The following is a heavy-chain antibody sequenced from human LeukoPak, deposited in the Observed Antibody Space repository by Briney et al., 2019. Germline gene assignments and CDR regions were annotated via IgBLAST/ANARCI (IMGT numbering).Heavy chain of an antibody. J-gene: IGHJ4*02. V-gene: IGHV3-23*01. D-gene: IGHD3-22*01. CDR3: AKGDSSGYYYRPGYYFDY. Sequence: GGSLRLSCAASGFTFSSYAMSWVREAPGKGREGVSAISGSGGSTYYADSVKGRFTISRDNSKNTLYLQMNSLRAEDTAVYYCAKGDSSGYYYRPGYYFDYWGQGTLVTVSS. CDR1: GFTFSSYA. CDR2: ISGSGGST.